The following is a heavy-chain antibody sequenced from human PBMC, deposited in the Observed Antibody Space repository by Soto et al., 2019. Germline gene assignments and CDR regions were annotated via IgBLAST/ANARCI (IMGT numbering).Heavy chain of an antibody. V-gene: IGHV3-74*01. CDR2: INSDGSST. J-gene: IGHJ4*02. CDR3: AREGLWFGELDY. D-gene: IGHD3-10*01. CDR1: GFTFSSYW. Sequence: EVQLVESGGGLVQPGGSLRLSCAASGFTFSSYWMHWVRQAPGKGLVWVSRINSDGSSTSYADSVTGRFTISRDNAKNTMYLQMNSMGAEDTAVYYCAREGLWFGELDYWCQGTMVTVSS.